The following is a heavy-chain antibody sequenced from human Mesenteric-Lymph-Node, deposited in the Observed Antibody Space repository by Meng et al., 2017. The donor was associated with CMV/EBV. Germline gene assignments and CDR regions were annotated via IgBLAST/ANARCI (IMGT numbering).Heavy chain of an antibody. CDR3: ARGLSSSGWYVFDY. J-gene: IGHJ4*02. D-gene: IGHD6-19*01. Sequence: GESLKISCAASGFTFSSYDMSWVRQAPGKGLEWVSVINSGGSNTYYADSVKGRFTISRDDSKNTLYLLMNSLRVEDTAVYYCARGLSSSGWYVFDYWGQGTLVTVSS. CDR1: GFTFSSYD. CDR2: INSGGSNT. V-gene: IGHV3-23*03.